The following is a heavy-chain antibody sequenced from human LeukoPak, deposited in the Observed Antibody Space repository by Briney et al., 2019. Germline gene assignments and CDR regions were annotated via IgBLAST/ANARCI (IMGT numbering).Heavy chain of an antibody. V-gene: IGHV3-9*01. D-gene: IGHD6-19*01. CDR3: AKIAVAGTFDY. Sequence: GGSLRLSCAASGFTFDDYAMHWVRQVPGKGLEWVSGISWNSGSIGCADSVKGRFTISRDNAKNSLYLQMNSLRAEDTALYYCAKIAVAGTFDYWGQGTLVTVSS. J-gene: IGHJ4*02. CDR1: GFTFDDYA. CDR2: ISWNSGSI.